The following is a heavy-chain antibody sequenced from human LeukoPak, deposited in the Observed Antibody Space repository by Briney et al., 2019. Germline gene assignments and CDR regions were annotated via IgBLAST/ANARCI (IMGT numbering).Heavy chain of an antibody. V-gene: IGHV1-2*06. CDR2: INPNSGGT. CDR3: ARDRWELPYYFDY. CDR1: GYTFTGYY. Sequence: GASVKVSCKASGYTFTGYYMHWVRQAPGQGLEWMGRINPNSGGTNYAQKFQGRVTMTRDTSISTAYMELSRLRSDDTAVYYCARDRWELPYYFDYWGQGTLVTVSS. J-gene: IGHJ4*02. D-gene: IGHD1-26*01.